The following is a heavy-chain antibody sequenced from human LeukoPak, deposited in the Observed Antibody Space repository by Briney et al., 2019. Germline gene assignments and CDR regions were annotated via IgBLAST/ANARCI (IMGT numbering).Heavy chain of an antibody. CDR2: INYGGDT. D-gene: IGHD3-9*01. V-gene: IGHV4-39*01. Sequence: SQTLSLTCTVSSGSISSSSYDWGWIRQPPGEGLEGIKTINYGGDTYYNPSLESRVTISVDSSKNPFSLKLSSVTAADTAVYYCARVVTITPYYGMDVWGQGTTVTVSS. J-gene: IGHJ6*02. CDR3: ARVVTITPYYGMDV. CDR1: SGSISSSSYD.